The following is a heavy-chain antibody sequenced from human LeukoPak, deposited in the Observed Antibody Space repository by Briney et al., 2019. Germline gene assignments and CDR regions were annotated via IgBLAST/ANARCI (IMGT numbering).Heavy chain of an antibody. CDR2: IYPGDSDT. CDR1: GYIFTSYW. CDR3: ARQGSSGWYSQTFDY. D-gene: IGHD6-19*01. Sequence: GESLKISCKGSGYIFTSYWIGWVRQMPGKGLEWMGIIYPGDSDTRYSPSFQGQVTISADKSISTAYLQWSGLKASDTAMYYCARQGSSGWYSQTFDYWGQGTLVTVSS. V-gene: IGHV5-51*01. J-gene: IGHJ4*02.